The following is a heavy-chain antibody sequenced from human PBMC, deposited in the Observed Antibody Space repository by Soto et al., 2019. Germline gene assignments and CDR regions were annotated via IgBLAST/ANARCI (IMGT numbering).Heavy chain of an antibody. Sequence: QVQLVQSGAEVKKPGASVKVSCKASGFTFTSYAMHWVRQAPGQRLEWMGWINAANGNTKYSQKYQGRVTITGDTSASTAYMELSSLRSEDTAVYYCARDVGGYCSGGSCYPGWFDPWGQGTLVTVSS. CDR2: INAANGNT. CDR3: ARDVGGYCSGGSCYPGWFDP. J-gene: IGHJ5*02. D-gene: IGHD2-15*01. V-gene: IGHV1-3*01. CDR1: GFTFTSYA.